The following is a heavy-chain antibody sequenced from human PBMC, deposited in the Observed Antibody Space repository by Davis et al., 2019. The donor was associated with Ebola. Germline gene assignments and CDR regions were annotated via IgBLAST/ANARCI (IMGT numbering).Heavy chain of an antibody. Sequence: MPSETLSLTCTVSGYSISSGYYWGWIRQPPGKGLEWIGSIYHSGSTNYNPSLKSRVTISVDTSKNQFSLKLSSVTAADTAVYYCAREAGYWGQGTLVTVSS. V-gene: IGHV4-38-2*02. CDR3: AREAGY. D-gene: IGHD6-19*01. CDR1: GYSISSGYY. J-gene: IGHJ4*02. CDR2: IYHSGST.